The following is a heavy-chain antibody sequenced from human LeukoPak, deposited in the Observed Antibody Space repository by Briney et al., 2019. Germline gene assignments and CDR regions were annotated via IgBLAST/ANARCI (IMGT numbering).Heavy chain of an antibody. CDR2: ESYDGSKK. V-gene: IGHV3-30-3*01. Sequence: PGGSLRLSCAASGFTFSSYAMHWVRQAPGKGLEWVAVESYDGSKKYYADSVKGRFTVSRDNSKNTLYLQMNSLRAEDTAVYYCARDRFYYYYGMDVWGQGTTVTVSS. CDR3: ARDRFYYYYGMDV. CDR1: GFTFSSYA. J-gene: IGHJ6*02.